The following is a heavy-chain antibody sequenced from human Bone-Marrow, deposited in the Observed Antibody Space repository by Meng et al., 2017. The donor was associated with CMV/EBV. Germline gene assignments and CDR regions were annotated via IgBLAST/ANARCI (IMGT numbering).Heavy chain of an antibody. D-gene: IGHD6-6*01. CDR2: INPQSGGT. Sequence: ASVKVSGKASEYTFTGYYMHWVRQAPGQGLEWMGWINPQSGGTNYAQKFQGRVTLTRDTSISTGYMELSRLRSDDTAVYYCARELLHTSSHPFDYWGQGALVTVSS. CDR1: EYTFTGYY. V-gene: IGHV1-2*02. CDR3: ARELLHTSSHPFDY. J-gene: IGHJ4*02.